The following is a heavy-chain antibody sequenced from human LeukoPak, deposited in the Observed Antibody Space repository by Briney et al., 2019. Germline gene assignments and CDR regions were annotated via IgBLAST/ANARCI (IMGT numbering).Heavy chain of an antibody. CDR2: IRYDGSNK. CDR3: ARDRDYYHSSGFYTLLDF. Sequence: GGSLRLSCEASGFTFSSYGMHWVRQAPGKGLEWVAVIRYDGSNKYYAGSVKGRFTISRDDSKNTLYLQMNSLRAEDTAVYYCARDRDYYHSSGFYTLLDFWGQGTLVSVSS. J-gene: IGHJ4*02. D-gene: IGHD3-22*01. V-gene: IGHV3-33*01. CDR1: GFTFSSYG.